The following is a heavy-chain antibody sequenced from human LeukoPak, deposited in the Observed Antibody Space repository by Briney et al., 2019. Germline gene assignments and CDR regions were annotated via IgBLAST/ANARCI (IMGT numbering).Heavy chain of an antibody. D-gene: IGHD3-3*01. V-gene: IGHV1-18*01. J-gene: IGHJ4*02. CDR2: ISAYNGNT. CDR3: ARDGYDFWSGYYTFDY. Sequence: GASVKVSCKASGYTFTSYGISWVRQAPGQGLEWMGWISAYNGNTNYAQKLQGRVTMTTDTSTSTAYMELRSLRSDDTAVYYCARDGYDFWSGYYTFDYWGQGTLVTVSP. CDR1: GYTFTSYG.